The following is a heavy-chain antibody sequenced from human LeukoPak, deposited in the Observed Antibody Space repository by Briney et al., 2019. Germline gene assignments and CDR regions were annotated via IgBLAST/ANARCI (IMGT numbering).Heavy chain of an antibody. CDR2: IWYDGSKT. J-gene: IGHJ4*02. Sequence: GGSLRLSCAASGFTLSGYGMNWVRQAPGKGRDWLAIIWYDGSKTHYADSVKGRFTISRDNSENTLYLQMNDLRADDMAVYYCAKSNGDYKNGFDYWGQGTLVTVSS. D-gene: IGHD2-21*02. CDR1: GFTLSGYG. CDR3: AKSNGDYKNGFDY. V-gene: IGHV3-33*06.